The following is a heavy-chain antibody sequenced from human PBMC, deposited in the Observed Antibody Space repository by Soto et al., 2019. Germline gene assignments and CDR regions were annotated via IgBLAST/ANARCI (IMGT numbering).Heavy chain of an antibody. J-gene: IGHJ3*02. V-gene: IGHV3-9*01. CDR1: GFSFDDYT. Sequence: GGSLRLSCGGSGFSFDDYTMHWVRQAPGKGPEWVASLSWNSGFSGYADSVKGRFAISRDNAQSSVHLQMNNLRTEDTALYYCAKGRGTIVVTDAYDIWGQGTMVTVSS. CDR2: LSWNSGFS. CDR3: AKGRGTIVVTDAYDI. D-gene: IGHD3-22*01.